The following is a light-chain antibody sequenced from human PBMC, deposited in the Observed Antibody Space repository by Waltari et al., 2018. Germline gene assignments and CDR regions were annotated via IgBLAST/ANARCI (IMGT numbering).Light chain of an antibody. V-gene: IGLV1-40*01. J-gene: IGLJ2*01. CDR1: TSNLGAGYA. CDR2: DNI. Sequence: QSVLTQPPSVSGAPGQRVTISCTGSTSNLGAGYALHWYKQLPGTAPQLLIYDNINRPSGVPDRFSGSRSGTSASLAITGLQAEDEAQYYCQSYDSSLSGSIFGGGTKLTVL. CDR3: QSYDSSLSGSI.